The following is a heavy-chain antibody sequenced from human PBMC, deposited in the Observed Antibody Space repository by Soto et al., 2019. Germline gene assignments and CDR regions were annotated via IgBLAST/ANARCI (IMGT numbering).Heavy chain of an antibody. J-gene: IGHJ6*02. CDR2: IYYSGTT. D-gene: IGHD2-21*01. CDR1: GGSISSGYYY. Sequence: LSLTCSVSGGSISSGYYYWSWIRKPPGKGLEWIGKIYYSGTTYENPSLKSRPIISIDXXXXRXSXKXVXVXAADXAVYYCASYSLYGMDVWGQGTTVTVSS. CDR3: ASYSLYGMDV. V-gene: IGHV4-30-4*01.